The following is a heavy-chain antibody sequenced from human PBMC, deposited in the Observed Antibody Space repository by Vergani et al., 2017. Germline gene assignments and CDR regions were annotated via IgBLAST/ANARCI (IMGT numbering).Heavy chain of an antibody. V-gene: IGHV4-4*02. D-gene: IGHD2-8*02. CDR3: ARDLPTGGYYYYYYMDV. CDR2: IYHSGST. Sequence: QVQLQESGPGLVKPSGTLSLTCAVSGCSISSSNWWSWVRQPPGKGLEWIGEIYHSGSTNYNPSLKSRVNISVDKSKNQFSLKLSSVTAADTAVYYCARDLPTGGYYYYYYMDVWGKGTTVTVSS. J-gene: IGHJ6*03. CDR1: GCSISSSNW.